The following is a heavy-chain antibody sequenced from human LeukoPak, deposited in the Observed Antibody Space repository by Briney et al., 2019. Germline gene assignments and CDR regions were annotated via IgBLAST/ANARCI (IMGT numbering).Heavy chain of an antibody. CDR3: ASPIAVAGPYYFDY. V-gene: IGHV3-74*01. CDR1: GFTSSTYW. CDR2: FNSDGSST. Sequence: PGGSLRFSXAAPGFTSSTYWIHWVVQAPGKVRVWFSRFNSDGSSTNYADSVKGQFTISRDNAKNTLYLQINSLRAEDTAVYYCASPIAVAGPYYFDYWGQGTLVTVSS. D-gene: IGHD6-19*01. J-gene: IGHJ4*02.